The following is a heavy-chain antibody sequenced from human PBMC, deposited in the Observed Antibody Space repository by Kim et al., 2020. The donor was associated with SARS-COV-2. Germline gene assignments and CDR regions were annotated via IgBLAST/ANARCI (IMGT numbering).Heavy chain of an antibody. J-gene: IGHJ3*02. CDR1: GFTFSSYA. D-gene: IGHD2-15*01. V-gene: IGHV3-23*01. CDR3: AKDLIVVVVAATDAPDAVDI. Sequence: GGSLRLSCAASGFTFSSYAMSWVRQPPGKGLEWVSAISGSGGSTYYADSVKGRFTISRDNSKNTLYLQMNSLTAEDTAVYYCAKDLIVVVVAATDAPDAVDIWVQGSMVTVS. CDR2: ISGSGGST.